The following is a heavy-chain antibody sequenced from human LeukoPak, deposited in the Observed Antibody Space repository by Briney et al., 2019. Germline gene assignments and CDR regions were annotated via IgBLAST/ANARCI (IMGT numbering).Heavy chain of an antibody. Sequence: GGSLRLSCAASGFTFNIYPMTWVRQAPGKGLAWVAAISDSGGNTYYSDSVKGRFTISRDNSKNTLYLQMSSLRAEDTAIYYCAQTTSLNYWGQGNLVTVSS. CDR3: AQTTSLNY. V-gene: IGHV3-23*01. CDR1: GFTFNIYP. J-gene: IGHJ4*02. D-gene: IGHD4-17*01. CDR2: ISDSGGNT.